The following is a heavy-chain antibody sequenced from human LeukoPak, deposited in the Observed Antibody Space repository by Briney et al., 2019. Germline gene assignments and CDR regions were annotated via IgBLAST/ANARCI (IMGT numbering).Heavy chain of an antibody. CDR2: ISYDGSNK. CDR1: GFTFSSYA. CDR3: ARDLSMVRGSFDP. V-gene: IGHV3-30*04. J-gene: IGHJ5*02. Sequence: PGRSLRLSCAASGFTFSSYAMHWVRQAPGKGLEWVAVISYDGSNKYYADSVKGRFTISRDNSKNTLYLQMDSLRAEDTAVYYCARDLSMVRGSFDPWGQGTLVTVSS. D-gene: IGHD3-10*01.